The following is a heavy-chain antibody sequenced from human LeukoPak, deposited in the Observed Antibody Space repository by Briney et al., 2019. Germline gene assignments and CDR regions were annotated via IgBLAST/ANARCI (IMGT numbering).Heavy chain of an antibody. CDR1: GGSFSGYY. Sequence: SETLSLTCAVYGGSFSGYYWSWIRQPPGKGLEWIGEINHSGSTNYNPSLKSRVTILVDTSKNQFSLKLSSVTAADTAVYYCASSRSSWYRGWFDPWGQGTLVTVSS. V-gene: IGHV4-34*01. CDR2: INHSGST. CDR3: ASSRSSWYRGWFDP. J-gene: IGHJ5*02. D-gene: IGHD6-13*01.